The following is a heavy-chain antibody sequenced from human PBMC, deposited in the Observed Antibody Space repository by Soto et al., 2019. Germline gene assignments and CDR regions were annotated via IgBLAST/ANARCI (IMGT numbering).Heavy chain of an antibody. V-gene: IGHV3-33*08. CDR1: GFTFSSYG. D-gene: IGHD6-13*01. J-gene: IGHJ4*02. CDR3: ARDSAAGTGFDY. Sequence: GGSLRLSCAASGFTFSSYGMHWVRQAPGKGLEWVAVIWYDGSNKYYADSVKGRFTISRDNSKNTLYLQMNSLRAEDTAVYYCARDSAAGTGFDYWGQGTLVTVSS. CDR2: IWYDGSNK.